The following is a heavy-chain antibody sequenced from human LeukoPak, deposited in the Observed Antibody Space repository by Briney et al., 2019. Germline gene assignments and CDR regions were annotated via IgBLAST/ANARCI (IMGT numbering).Heavy chain of an antibody. CDR2: IYSGGST. J-gene: IGHJ4*02. Sequence: PGGSLRLSCAASGFNVFSTHMGWVRQTPGQGLERVSVIYSGGSTHYADSVRGRFTISRHNSKNTLYLQMNSLRADDTAVYCCARSPAAGPFGHWGQGAQVTVSS. D-gene: IGHD6-13*01. CDR1: GFNVFSTH. CDR3: ARSPAAGPFGH. V-gene: IGHV3-53*01.